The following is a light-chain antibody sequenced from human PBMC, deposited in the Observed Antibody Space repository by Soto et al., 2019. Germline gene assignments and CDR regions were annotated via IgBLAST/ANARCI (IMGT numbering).Light chain of an antibody. CDR3: QKYNSAPYT. CDR1: QGLSNY. Sequence: DLQMTQSPSSLSASVGDRVTIACRASQGLSNYLAWYQQKPGKVPKLLIYAASTLQSGVPSRFSGSGSGTDFALTISSLQPEDVATYCCQKYNSAPYTFGQGTKLEIK. V-gene: IGKV1-27*01. J-gene: IGKJ2*01. CDR2: AAS.